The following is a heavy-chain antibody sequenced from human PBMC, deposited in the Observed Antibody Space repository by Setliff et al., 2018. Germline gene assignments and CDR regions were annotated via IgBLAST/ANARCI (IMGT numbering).Heavy chain of an antibody. V-gene: IGHV3-48*01. CDR3: ARDYNFWSGYRYYYYMDV. J-gene: IGHJ6*03. Sequence: GSLRLSCAASGFTFSSYSMNWVRQAPGKGLEWVSYISSSSSTIYYADSVKGRFTISRDNAKNSLYLQMNSLRAEDTAVYYCARDYNFWSGYRYYYYMDVWGKGTTVTVSS. CDR1: GFTFSSYS. D-gene: IGHD3-3*01. CDR2: ISSSSSTI.